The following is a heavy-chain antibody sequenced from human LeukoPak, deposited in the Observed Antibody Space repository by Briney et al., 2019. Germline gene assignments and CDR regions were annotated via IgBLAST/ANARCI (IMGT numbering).Heavy chain of an antibody. V-gene: IGHV3-48*01. CDR1: GFTFSSYS. J-gene: IGHJ4*02. CDR2: ISSSSSTI. D-gene: IGHD6-13*01. CDR3: ARVDSSWSFDY. Sequence: LSLTCAASGFTFSSYSMNWVRQAPGKGLEWVSYISSSSSTIYYADSVKGRFTISRDNAKNSLYLQMNSLRAEDTAVYYCARVDSSWSFDYWGQGTLVTVSS.